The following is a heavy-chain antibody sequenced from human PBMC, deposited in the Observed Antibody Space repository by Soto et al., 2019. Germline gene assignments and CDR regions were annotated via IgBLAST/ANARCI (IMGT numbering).Heavy chain of an antibody. CDR1: GFTFSSYA. CDR2: LSGSGGST. CDR3: AYSSTPFDS. Sequence: EVQLLESGGGLVQPGGSLRLSCAASGFTFSSYAMSWVRQAPGKGLVLVSALSGSGGSTYYADSVKGRFTISRDNSKNTLYLQMTGLRVEDTPVYYYAYSSTPFDSCGQRTLVTVSS. D-gene: IGHD6-13*01. V-gene: IGHV3-23*01. J-gene: IGHJ4*02.